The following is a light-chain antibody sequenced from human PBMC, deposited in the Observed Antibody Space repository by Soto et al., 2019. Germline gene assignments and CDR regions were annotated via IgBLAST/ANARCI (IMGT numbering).Light chain of an antibody. CDR2: AGS. Sequence: QSVLTQPASVSGSPGQSITISCTGTSSDVGSYKFVSWYQQHPGKAPKLMIYAGSKRPSGVSNRFSGSKSGNTASLTISGLQAEDEADYYCCSYAGSSTLVFGGGTKLTVL. CDR3: CSYAGSSTLV. V-gene: IGLV2-23*01. CDR1: SSDVGSYKF. J-gene: IGLJ2*01.